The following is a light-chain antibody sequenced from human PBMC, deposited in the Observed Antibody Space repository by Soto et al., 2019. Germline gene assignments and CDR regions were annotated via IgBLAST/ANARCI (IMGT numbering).Light chain of an antibody. Sequence: QSALTQPGSVSGSPGQSITVSCTGTSSDIGAYNYVSWYQQHPGKAPKVIIYEVNNRPSGVSNRFSGSKSGNTASLTISGLQAEDEADYYCASFTTISTRVFGTGTKVTVL. V-gene: IGLV2-14*03. J-gene: IGLJ1*01. CDR1: SSDIGAYNY. CDR2: EVN. CDR3: ASFTTISTRV.